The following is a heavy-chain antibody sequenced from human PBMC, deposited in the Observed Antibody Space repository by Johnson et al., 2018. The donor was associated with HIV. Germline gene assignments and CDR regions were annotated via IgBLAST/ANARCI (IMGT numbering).Heavy chain of an antibody. J-gene: IGHJ3*02. CDR3: AKVAVATAAGGVALDI. CDR1: GFTFSSYG. V-gene: IGHV3-30*18. CDR2: ISYDGSNK. Sequence: VQLVESGGGVVQPGRSLRLSCAASGFTFSSYGMHWVRQAPGKGLEWVAVISYDGSNKYYVDCVKGRFTVSRENAKSTLYLRMNSMRAEDTAVYYCAKVAVATAAGGVALDIWGPGTMVTVAS. D-gene: IGHD4-23*01.